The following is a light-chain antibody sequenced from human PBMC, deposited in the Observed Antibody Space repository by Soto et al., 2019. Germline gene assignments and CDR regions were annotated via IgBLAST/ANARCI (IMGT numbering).Light chain of an antibody. Sequence: QSALTQPPSASGSPGQSVPISCTGTSSDVGNYNYVSWYQQYPGKAPKLMIYEVNKRPSGVPDRFSGSKSGNTASLTVSGLQAEDEADYYCTSYAAGKNVVFGGGTQLTVL. CDR3: TSYAAGKNVV. J-gene: IGLJ2*01. V-gene: IGLV2-8*01. CDR2: EVN. CDR1: SSDVGNYNY.